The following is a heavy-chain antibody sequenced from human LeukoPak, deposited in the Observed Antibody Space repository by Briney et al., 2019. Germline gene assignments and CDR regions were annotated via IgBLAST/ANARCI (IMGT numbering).Heavy chain of an antibody. J-gene: IGHJ5*02. Sequence: GGSLRLSCAASGFTFSSYAMSWVRQAPGKGLEGVSAISGSGGSTYYADSVKGRFTISRDNSKNTLYLQMNSLRAEDTAVYYCAKGDIAAAGPEGNWFDPWGQGTLVTVSS. V-gene: IGHV3-23*01. CDR2: ISGSGGST. CDR3: AKGDIAAAGPEGNWFDP. D-gene: IGHD6-13*01. CDR1: GFTFSSYA.